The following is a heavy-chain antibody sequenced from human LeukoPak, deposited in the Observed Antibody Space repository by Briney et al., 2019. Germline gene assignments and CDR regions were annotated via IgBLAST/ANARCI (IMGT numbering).Heavy chain of an antibody. Sequence: ASVKVSCKASGYTFTGYYMFWVRQAPGQGLEWMGWISPNSGGTSYAQDFEGRVTMTRDTSIGTAYMELSGLRSDDAAVYYCARVPYRGYDPKADYWGQGTLVTVSS. V-gene: IGHV1-2*02. J-gene: IGHJ4*02. CDR1: GYTFTGYY. D-gene: IGHD5-12*01. CDR3: ARVPYRGYDPKADY. CDR2: ISPNSGGT.